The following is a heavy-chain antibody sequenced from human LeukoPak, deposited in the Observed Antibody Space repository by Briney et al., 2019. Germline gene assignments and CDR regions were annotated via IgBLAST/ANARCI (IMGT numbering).Heavy chain of an antibody. V-gene: IGHV4-59*01. CDR2: IYYSGST. CDR1: GGSISSYY. J-gene: IGHJ6*02. CDR3: ARGGYSHLPLDNGMDV. Sequence: SETLSLTCTVSGGSISSYYWSWIRQPPGKGLEWIGYIYYSGSTNYNPSLKSRVTISVDTSKNQFSLKLSSVTAADTAVYYCARGGYSHLPLDNGMDVWGQGTTVTVSS. D-gene: IGHD6-13*01.